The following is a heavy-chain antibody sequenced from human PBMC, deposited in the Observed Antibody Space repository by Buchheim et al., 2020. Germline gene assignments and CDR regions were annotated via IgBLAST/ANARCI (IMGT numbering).Heavy chain of an antibody. J-gene: IGHJ4*02. Sequence: EVQLVESGGGLVKPGGSLRLSCAASGFTFSSYSMNWVRQAPGKGLEWVTSISSSSSYIYYADSVKGRFTISRDNAKKSLYLKMNSLRAEDTAVYYCARGPVDTAMGIDYWGQRTL. CDR1: GFTFSSYS. V-gene: IGHV3-21*01. D-gene: IGHD5-18*01. CDR2: ISSSSSYI. CDR3: ARGPVDTAMGIDY.